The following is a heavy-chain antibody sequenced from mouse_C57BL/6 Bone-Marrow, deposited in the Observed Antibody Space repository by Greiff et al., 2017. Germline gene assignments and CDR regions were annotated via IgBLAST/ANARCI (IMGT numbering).Heavy chain of an antibody. CDR1: GYTFPSYW. CDR3: ARGWDGNQAMDY. CDR2: IDPNSGGT. Sequence: QVQLQQPGAELVKPGASVPLSCKSSGYTFPSYWMHWVKPRPGRGLEWIGRIDPNSGGTKYNEKFKSKATLTVDKPSSTAYMQLSSLTSEDSAVYYCARGWDGNQAMDYWGQGTSVTVSS. J-gene: IGHJ4*01. D-gene: IGHD2-1*01. V-gene: IGHV1-72*01.